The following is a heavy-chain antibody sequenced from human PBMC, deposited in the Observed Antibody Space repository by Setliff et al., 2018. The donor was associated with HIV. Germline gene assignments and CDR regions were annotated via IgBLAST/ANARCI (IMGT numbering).Heavy chain of an antibody. CDR1: GGPFSSSSYY. CDR2: LLPSGNT. J-gene: IGHJ6*03. V-gene: IGHV4-39*01. CDR3: ARHGAFYYYYYMDV. Sequence: PSETLSLTCTVSGGPFSSSSYYWGWIRQPPGKGLEWIGSLLPSGNTYYNPSLKSRVTISVDTSKNQFSLNLSSVTAADTAVYYCARHGAFYYYYYMDVWGKGTTVTVSS.